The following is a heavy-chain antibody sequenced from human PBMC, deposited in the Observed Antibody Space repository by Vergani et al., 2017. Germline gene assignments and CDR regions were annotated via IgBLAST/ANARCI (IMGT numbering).Heavy chain of an antibody. CDR1: GFTVSSNY. Sequence: EVRLLESGGGLVKPGGSLRLSCAASGFTVSSNYMSWVRQAPGKGLEWVSVIYSGGSTYYADSVKGRFTISRDNSKNTLYLQMNSLRAEDTAVYYCARDIPPRFGESYGMDVWGQGP. D-gene: IGHD3-10*02. CDR3: ARDIPPRFGESYGMDV. V-gene: IGHV3-66*02. CDR2: IYSGGST. J-gene: IGHJ6*02.